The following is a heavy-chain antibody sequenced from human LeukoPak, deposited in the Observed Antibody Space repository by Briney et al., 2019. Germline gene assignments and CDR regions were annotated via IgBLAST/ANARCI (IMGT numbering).Heavy chain of an antibody. CDR1: GFTVSSNY. CDR3: ARDISYYYGSGSFS. Sequence: GGSLRRSCAASGFTVSSNYMSWVRQAPGKGLEWVSGINWNGGSTGYADSVKGRFTISRDNVKNSLYLQMNSLRAEDTALYFCARDISYYYGSGSFSWGQGTLVTVSS. J-gene: IGHJ4*02. D-gene: IGHD3-10*01. V-gene: IGHV3-20*04. CDR2: INWNGGST.